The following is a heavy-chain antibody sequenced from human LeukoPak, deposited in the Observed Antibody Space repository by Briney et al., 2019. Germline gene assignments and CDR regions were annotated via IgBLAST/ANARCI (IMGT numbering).Heavy chain of an antibody. J-gene: IGHJ4*02. CDR1: GYRFAKYW. CDR3: ARGFMITFGGVIASPFDY. Sequence: GESLKISCKGSGYRFAKYWIGWVRQMPGKGLEWMGTIYPGDSDTRYSPSFQGQVTISADKSISTAYLQWSSLKASDTAMYYCARGFMITFGGVIASPFDYWGQGTLVTVSS. V-gene: IGHV5-51*01. CDR2: IYPGDSDT. D-gene: IGHD3-16*02.